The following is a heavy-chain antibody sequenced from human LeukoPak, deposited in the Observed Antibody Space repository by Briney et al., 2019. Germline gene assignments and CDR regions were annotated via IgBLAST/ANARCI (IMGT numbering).Heavy chain of an antibody. V-gene: IGHV4-31*03. CDR1: GGSISSGGYY. Sequence: PSQTLSLTCTVSGGSISSGGYYWSWIRQHPGKGLEWIGYIYYSGSTYYNPSLKSRVTISVDTSKNQFSLKLSSVTAADTAVYYCARTPSPSTVVTYWGQGTLVTVSS. D-gene: IGHD4-23*01. CDR2: IYYSGST. CDR3: ARTPSPSTVVTY. J-gene: IGHJ4*02.